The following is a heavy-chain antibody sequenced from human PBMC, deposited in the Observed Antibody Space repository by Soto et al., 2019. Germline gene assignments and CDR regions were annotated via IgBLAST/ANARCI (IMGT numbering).Heavy chain of an antibody. CDR2: INAGNGNT. CDR3: ARGLPLAADY. Sequence: ASLKVACKSAGSTFTSYAMRCGRQAPGQRLEWMGWINAGNGNTKYSQKFQGRVTITRDTSASTAYMELSSLRSEDTAVYYCARGLPLAADYWGQGTLVTVPQ. CDR1: GSTFTSYA. V-gene: IGHV1-3*01. J-gene: IGHJ4*02.